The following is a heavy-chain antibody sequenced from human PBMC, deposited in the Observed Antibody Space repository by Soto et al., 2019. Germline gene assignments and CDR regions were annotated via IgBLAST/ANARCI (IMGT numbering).Heavy chain of an antibody. CDR3: ARDQMITCGGVIGKGGIDY. Sequence: QVQLQESGPGLVKPSQTLSLTCTVSGGSISSGDYYWSWIRQPPGKGLEWIGYIYYSGSTNYNPSLKSRVTIAVDTYKNQFALKLSSVTAADTAVYYCARDQMITCGGVIGKGGIDYGCQGTLVTVSS. CDR2: IYYSGST. J-gene: IGHJ4*02. CDR1: GGSISSGDYY. D-gene: IGHD3-16*02. V-gene: IGHV4-30-4*01.